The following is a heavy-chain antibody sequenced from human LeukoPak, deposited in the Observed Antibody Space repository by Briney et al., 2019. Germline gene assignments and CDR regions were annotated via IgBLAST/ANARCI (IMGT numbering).Heavy chain of an antibody. CDR3: ARDRCSSTSCYFFWFDP. CDR2: IYYSGST. J-gene: IGHJ5*02. D-gene: IGHD2-2*01. Sequence: SQTLSLTCTVSGGSISSGDYYWSWIRQPPGKGLEWIGYIYYSGSTYYNPSLKSRVTISVDTSKNQFSLKLSSVTAADTAVYYCARDRCSSTSCYFFWFDPWGQGTLVTVSS. CDR1: GGSISSGDYY. V-gene: IGHV4-30-4*08.